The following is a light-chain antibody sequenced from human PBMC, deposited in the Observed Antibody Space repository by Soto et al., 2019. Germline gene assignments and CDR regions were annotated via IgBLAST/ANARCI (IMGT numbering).Light chain of an antibody. CDR1: QSVSNN. J-gene: IGKJ5*01. Sequence: EIVMTQSPATLSVSAWVTSTLSCRASQSVSNNVAWYQQKPGQAPRLLILGASTRATGIPARFSGSGSGTEFTLSISSLQSEDFAVYYCKQYKEWPPFTFGQGTRLEIK. CDR3: KQYKEWPPFT. V-gene: IGKV3-15*01. CDR2: GAS.